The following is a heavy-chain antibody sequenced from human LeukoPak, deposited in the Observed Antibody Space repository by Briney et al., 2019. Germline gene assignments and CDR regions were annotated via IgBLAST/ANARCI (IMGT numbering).Heavy chain of an antibody. V-gene: IGHV1-18*01. CDR2: ISAYNGNT. J-gene: IGHJ4*02. CDR3: ARLRRSSGWYYFDY. Sequence: ALVKVSCKASGYTFTSYGISWVRQAPGQGLEWMGWISAYNGNTNYAQKLQGRVTMTTDTSTSTAYMELRSLRSDDTAVYYCARLRRSSGWYYFDYWGQGTLVTVSS. D-gene: IGHD6-19*01. CDR1: GYTFTSYG.